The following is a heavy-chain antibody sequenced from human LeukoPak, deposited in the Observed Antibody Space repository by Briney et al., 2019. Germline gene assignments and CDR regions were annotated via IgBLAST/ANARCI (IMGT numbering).Heavy chain of an antibody. Sequence: PGRSLRLSCAASGFTFSTYAMSWVRQAPGKGLEWVSAISGSGGSTYYADSVKGRFTISRDNSKNTLYLQMNSLRAEDTAVYYCAKRVAAGTGDDYWGQGTLVTVSS. V-gene: IGHV3-23*01. CDR3: AKRVAAGTGDDY. CDR2: ISGSGGST. J-gene: IGHJ4*02. CDR1: GFTFSTYA. D-gene: IGHD6-13*01.